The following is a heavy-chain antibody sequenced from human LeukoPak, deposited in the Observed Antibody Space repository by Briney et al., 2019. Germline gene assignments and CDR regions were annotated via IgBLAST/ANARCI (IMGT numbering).Heavy chain of an antibody. V-gene: IGHV5-10-1*01. CDR1: GYXFTSYW. J-gene: IGHJ4*02. D-gene: IGHD6-13*01. CDR2: LDPSDSYT. CDR3: ARHYGAAGDFDY. Sequence: GESLRISCNGSGYXFTSYWISWVRQMPGKGLEWMGRLDPSDSYTNYSPSFEGHVTISADKSISTAYPQWSSLKASDIATYCCARHYGAAGDFDYWGQGALVTVSS.